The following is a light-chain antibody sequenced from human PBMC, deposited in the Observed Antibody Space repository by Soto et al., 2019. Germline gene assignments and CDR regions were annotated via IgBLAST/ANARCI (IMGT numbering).Light chain of an antibody. CDR3: QQYGNSPPT. V-gene: IGKV3-20*01. Sequence: EIVLTQSPGTLSLSPGERATLSCRASQSLSSTYLAWYQQKPGQAPRLLIYGASSRATGIPDRFIGSGSATDFTLTISRLETEDFAVYHCQQYGNSPPTFGGGTKVEI. J-gene: IGKJ4*01. CDR1: QSLSSTY. CDR2: GAS.